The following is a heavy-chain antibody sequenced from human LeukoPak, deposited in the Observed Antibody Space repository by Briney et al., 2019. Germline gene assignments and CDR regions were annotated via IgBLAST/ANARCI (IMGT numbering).Heavy chain of an antibody. CDR1: GFTFSDYY. V-gene: IGHV3-11*01. Sequence: ESGGGLVKPGGYLRPSCAASGFTFSDYYMSWIRQAPGKGLEWVSYISSSGSTIYYADSVKGRFTISRDNAKNSLYLQMNSLRAEDTAVYYCARLHRGEPYYYYYYGMDVWGQGTTVTVSS. CDR3: ARLHRGEPYYYYYYGMDV. D-gene: IGHD1-14*01. J-gene: IGHJ6*02. CDR2: ISSSGSTI.